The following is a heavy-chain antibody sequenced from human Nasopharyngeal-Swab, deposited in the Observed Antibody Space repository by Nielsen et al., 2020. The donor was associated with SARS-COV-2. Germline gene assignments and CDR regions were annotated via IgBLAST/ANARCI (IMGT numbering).Heavy chain of an antibody. CDR3: ARIEYTTDWYRHYYHMDV. D-gene: IGHD6-19*01. CDR2: IYPGDSDT. V-gene: IGHV5-51*01. Sequence: VRQMPGKGLESMGIIYPGDSDTSYGPSFQGQVTISADRSISTTNQQWSSIKAADTAIYFCARIEYTTDWYRHYYHMDVWGKGTTVTVSS. J-gene: IGHJ6*03.